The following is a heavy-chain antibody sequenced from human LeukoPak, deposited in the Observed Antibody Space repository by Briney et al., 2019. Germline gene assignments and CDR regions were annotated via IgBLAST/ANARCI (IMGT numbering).Heavy chain of an antibody. Sequence: GGSLRLSCAASGFTFSSYAMHWVRQAPGKGLEWVAVISYDGSNKYYADSVKGRFTIPRDNSKNTLYLQMNSLRAEDTAVYYCARVGSGWPPSYYYYYGMDVWGQGTTVTVSS. V-gene: IGHV3-30*04. CDR3: ARVGSGWPPSYYYYYGMDV. J-gene: IGHJ6*02. CDR2: ISYDGSNK. D-gene: IGHD6-19*01. CDR1: GFTFSSYA.